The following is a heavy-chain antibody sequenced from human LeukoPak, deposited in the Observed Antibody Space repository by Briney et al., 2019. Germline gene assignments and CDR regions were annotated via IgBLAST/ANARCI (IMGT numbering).Heavy chain of an antibody. D-gene: IGHD1-26*01. J-gene: IGHJ4*02. Sequence: GGSLRLSCAASGFTLSNYEMNWVRQAPGKGLEWVSYITSSGSTIYYADSVKGRFTISRDNAKNSLYLQMSSLRAEDTAVYYCAIRWANFDYWGQGTLVTVSS. CDR3: AIRWANFDY. CDR2: ITSSGSTI. CDR1: GFTLSNYE. V-gene: IGHV3-48*03.